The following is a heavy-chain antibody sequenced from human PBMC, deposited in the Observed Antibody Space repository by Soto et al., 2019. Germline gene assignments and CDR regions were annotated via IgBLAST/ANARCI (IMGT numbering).Heavy chain of an antibody. J-gene: IGHJ5*02. V-gene: IGHV4-59*01. CDR1: GGSISSYY. CDR3: ARDVRDHGSGWYERWFDP. CDR2: IYYSGST. Sequence: PSETLSLTCTVSGGSISSYYWSWIRQPPGKGLEWIGYIYYSGSTNYNPSLKSRVTISVDTSKNQFSLKLSSVTAADTAVYYCARDVRDHGSGWYERWFDPWGQGTLVTVSS. D-gene: IGHD6-13*01.